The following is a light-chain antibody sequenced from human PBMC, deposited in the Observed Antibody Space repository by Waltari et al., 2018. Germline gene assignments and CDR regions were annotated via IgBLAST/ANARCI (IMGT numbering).Light chain of an antibody. J-gene: IGKJ1*01. CDR3: QQFDTYPWT. CDR2: KAS. Sequence: DIQLTQSPSTRSASVGDRVTITCRASQDIGTWLAWYQQKPGKAPKLLLYKASRLQSGVPSRFSGRGSGTEFTLTISSLQPEDFATFYCQQFDTYPWTFGQGTKVDIK. V-gene: IGKV1-5*03. CDR1: QDIGTW.